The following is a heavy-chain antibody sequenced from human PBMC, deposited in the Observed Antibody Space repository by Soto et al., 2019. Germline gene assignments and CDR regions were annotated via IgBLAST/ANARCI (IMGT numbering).Heavy chain of an antibody. CDR2: ISSSSSTI. D-gene: IGHD3-3*01. Sequence: EVQVVESGGGLVQPGGSLRLSCAASGFTFSSNSMNWVRQAPGKGLEWISYISSSSSTIYADAVKGRFTISRENAKNSPCLQMNSLRDEVTAVYYCARVIWSGHLTSDLWGQGTLVTVSS. V-gene: IGHV3-48*02. CDR1: GFTFSSNS. CDR3: ARVIWSGHLTSDL. J-gene: IGHJ5*02.